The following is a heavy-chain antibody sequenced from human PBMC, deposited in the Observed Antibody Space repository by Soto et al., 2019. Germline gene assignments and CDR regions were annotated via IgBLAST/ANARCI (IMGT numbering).Heavy chain of an antibody. J-gene: IGHJ4*02. CDR3: ARHVFSLANGGGWYFDY. CDR1: GYSFTSYW. Sequence: AGESLKISCQGSGYSFTSYWISWVRQMPGKGLEWMGRIDPSDSYTNYSPSFQGHVTISADKSISTAYLQWSSLKASDTAMYYCARHVFSLANGGGWYFDYWGQGTLVTVSS. V-gene: IGHV5-10-1*01. CDR2: IDPSDSYT. D-gene: IGHD3-16*01.